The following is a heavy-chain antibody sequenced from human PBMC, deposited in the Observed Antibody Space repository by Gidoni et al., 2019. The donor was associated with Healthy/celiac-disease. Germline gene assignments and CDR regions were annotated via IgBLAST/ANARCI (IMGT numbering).Heavy chain of an antibody. Sequence: EVQLLESGGGLVQPGGSLRLSCAASGFTLRSYAMSWVRQAPGKGLEWVSAISGSGGSTYYADSVKGRFTISRDNSKNTLYLQMNSLRAEDTAVYYCAKGLTIFGVVIINPYFDYWGQGTLVTVSS. J-gene: IGHJ4*02. D-gene: IGHD3-3*01. CDR2: ISGSGGST. CDR1: GFTLRSYA. V-gene: IGHV3-23*01. CDR3: AKGLTIFGVVIINPYFDY.